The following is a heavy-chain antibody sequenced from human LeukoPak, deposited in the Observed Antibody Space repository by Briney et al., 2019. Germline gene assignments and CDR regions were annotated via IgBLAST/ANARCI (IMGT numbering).Heavy chain of an antibody. D-gene: IGHD4-23*01. CDR2: IIPIFGTA. CDR1: GGTFSSYA. CDR3: ARPLRGNSAFGY. V-gene: IGHV1-69*13. Sequence: SVKLSCNASGGTFSSYAISWVRHAPGQGLEWMGGIIPIFGTANYAQKFQGRVTITADESTSTAYMELSSLRTEDTAVYYCARPLRGNSAFGYWGQGTLVTVSS. J-gene: IGHJ4*02.